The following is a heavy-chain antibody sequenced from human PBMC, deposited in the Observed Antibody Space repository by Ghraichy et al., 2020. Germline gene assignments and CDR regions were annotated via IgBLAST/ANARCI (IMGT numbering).Heavy chain of an antibody. D-gene: IGHD3-22*01. V-gene: IGHV4-34*01. J-gene: IGHJ3*02. CDR2: INHSGST. CDR1: GGSFSGYY. CDR3: ARAILYYYDSSGYYYKAGGNFDI. Sequence: SETLSLTCAVYGGSFSGYYWSWIRQPPGKGLEWIGEINHSGSTNYNPSLKSRVTISVDTSKNQFSLKLSSVTAADTAVYYCARAILYYYDSSGYYYKAGGNFDIWGQGTMVTVSS.